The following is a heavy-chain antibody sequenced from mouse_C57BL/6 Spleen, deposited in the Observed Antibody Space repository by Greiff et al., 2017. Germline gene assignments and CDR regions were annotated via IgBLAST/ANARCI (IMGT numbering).Heavy chain of an antibody. Sequence: QVQLQQPGAELVRPGSSVKLSCKASGYTFTSYWMDWVKQRPGQGLEWIGNIYPSDSETHYNQKFKDKATLTVDKSSSTAYMQLSSLTSEDSAVYYCAREDDYDGLDYWGQGTTLTVSS. CDR1: GYTFTSYW. V-gene: IGHV1-61*01. D-gene: IGHD2-4*01. CDR2: IYPSDSET. CDR3: AREDDYDGLDY. J-gene: IGHJ2*01.